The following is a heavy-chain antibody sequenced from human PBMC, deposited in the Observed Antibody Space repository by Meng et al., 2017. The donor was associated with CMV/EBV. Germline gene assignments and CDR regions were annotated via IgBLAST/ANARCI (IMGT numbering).Heavy chain of an antibody. Sequence: GESLKISCAASGFTFSNAWMSLVRQAPGKGLEWVGRIKSKIDGGTTDYAAPVKGRFTISRDDSQNTLFLQMDSLKTEDTATYYCTTPGCSSTTCYTRLSYWGQGTVVTVSS. V-gene: IGHV3-15*01. CDR3: TTPGCSSTTCYTRLSY. CDR1: GFTFSNAW. J-gene: IGHJ4*02. D-gene: IGHD2-2*01. CDR2: IKSKIDGGTT.